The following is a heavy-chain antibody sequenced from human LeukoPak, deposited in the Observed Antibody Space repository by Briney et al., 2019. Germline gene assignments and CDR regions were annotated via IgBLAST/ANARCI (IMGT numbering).Heavy chain of an antibody. CDR2: IYYSGST. CDR1: GGYISSSNYY. Sequence: PSETLSLTCTVSGGYISSSNYYWGWIRQPPGKGLEWIGSIYYSGSTYYNPSLKSRVTISVDMSKNQFSLQLNSVTAADTAVYYCASGVAAVVPAYWGQGTLVTVSS. V-gene: IGHV4-39*07. J-gene: IGHJ4*02. CDR3: ASGVAAVVPAY. D-gene: IGHD2-15*01.